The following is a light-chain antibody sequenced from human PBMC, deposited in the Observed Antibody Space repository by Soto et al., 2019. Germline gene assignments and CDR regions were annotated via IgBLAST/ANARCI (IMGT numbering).Light chain of an antibody. V-gene: IGKV1-33*01. CDR3: HQYFNPRT. CDR2: DGT. J-gene: IGKJ4*01. Sequence: DTRLTQSPSSLSASVGDRVTITCQASQHISDYLNWYQQKPGKAPKLLIYDGTKLETGVPPRFSGSGSGTEFTFTISSLQPEDTATYYCHQYFNPRTFGGGTKVDIK. CDR1: QHISDY.